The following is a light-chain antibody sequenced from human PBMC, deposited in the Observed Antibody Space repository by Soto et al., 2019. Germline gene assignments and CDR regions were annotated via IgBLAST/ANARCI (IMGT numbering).Light chain of an antibody. Sequence: EIVLTQSPGTLSLSPGERATLSCRASQSVGETVLAWYQQRPGQAPRLLIFGASGRATGIPERFSGRGSGTDFTLTISRLEPEDFAVYYCQVFGASPPYTFGQGTKLDIK. CDR1: QSVGETV. CDR3: QVFGASPPYT. CDR2: GAS. V-gene: IGKV3-20*01. J-gene: IGKJ2*01.